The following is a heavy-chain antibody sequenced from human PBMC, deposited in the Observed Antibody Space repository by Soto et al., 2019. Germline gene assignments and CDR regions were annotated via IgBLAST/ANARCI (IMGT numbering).Heavy chain of an antibody. J-gene: IGHJ6*02. D-gene: IGHD3-3*01. V-gene: IGHV3-30*18. Sequence: PWWSLRLCCAASGSTFSSYGMHWCRQAPGKGLERVAVISYDGSNKYYVDSVNGRFTISRDNSKNTLYLQMNSLRAEDTAVYYCAKDPPDFGVVITLGYGMDVWGQGTTVTVSS. CDR3: AKDPPDFGVVITLGYGMDV. CDR1: GSTFSSYG. CDR2: ISYDGSNK.